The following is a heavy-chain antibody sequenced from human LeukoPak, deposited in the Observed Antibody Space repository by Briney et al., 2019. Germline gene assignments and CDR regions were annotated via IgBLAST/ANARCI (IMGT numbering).Heavy chain of an antibody. CDR3: AREVPYYYGSGSYSYFDY. J-gene: IGHJ4*02. Sequence: SETLSLTCTVSGGSISSGDYYWSWIRQPPGKGLEWIGYIYYSGSTYYNPSLKNRVTIAVDTSQNHFSLKLSSVTAADKAVYYCAREVPYYYGSGSYSYFDYWGQGTLVTVSS. D-gene: IGHD3-10*01. CDR2: IYYSGST. V-gene: IGHV4-30-4*01. CDR1: GGSISSGDYY.